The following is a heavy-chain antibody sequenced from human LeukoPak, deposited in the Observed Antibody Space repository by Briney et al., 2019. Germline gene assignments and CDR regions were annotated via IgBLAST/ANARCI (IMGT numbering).Heavy chain of an antibody. Sequence: GGSLRLSCAASSNYWMHWVRQAPGKGLVWVSHINSDGSWTSYADSVKGRFTISKDNAKNTVYLQMNSLRAEDTAVYNCVSFYETYWGRGTLVTVSS. CDR2: INSDGSWT. CDR3: VSFYETY. J-gene: IGHJ4*02. D-gene: IGHD2/OR15-2a*01. CDR1: SNYW. V-gene: IGHV3-74*01.